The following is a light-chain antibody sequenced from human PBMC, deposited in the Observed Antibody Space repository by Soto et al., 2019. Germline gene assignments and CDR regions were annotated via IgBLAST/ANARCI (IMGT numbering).Light chain of an antibody. CDR1: QDISNN. CDR2: DAS. CDR3: LQHNSYPLT. Sequence: DIQMTQSPSSLSASVGDRVTITCQASQDISNNLHWYQVKPGKAPKLLIYDASNLETGVPSRFSGSGSGTEFTLTISSLQPEDFATYYCLQHNSYPLTFGGGTKVEIK. J-gene: IGKJ4*01. V-gene: IGKV1-33*01.